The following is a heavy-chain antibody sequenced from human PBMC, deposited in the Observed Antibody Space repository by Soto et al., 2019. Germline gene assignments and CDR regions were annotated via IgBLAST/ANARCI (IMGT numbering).Heavy chain of an antibody. V-gene: IGHV1-69*08. J-gene: IGHJ6*02. CDR3: ARGLGGRMDD. D-gene: IGHD3-16*01. Sequence: QVQLVQSGAEVKKPGSSVRVSCKASGTIFSSYTISWVRQAPGQGLEWMGRIIPILGETNSAQKYQGRVTLTAEKSTNTAYMQLNSLRLEHTAVYYCARGLGGRMDDWGQGTTVTVSS. CDR2: IIPILGET. CDR1: GTIFSSYT.